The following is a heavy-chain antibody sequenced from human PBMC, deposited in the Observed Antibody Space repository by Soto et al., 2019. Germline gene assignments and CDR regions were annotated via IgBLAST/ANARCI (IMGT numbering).Heavy chain of an antibody. V-gene: IGHV3-33*01. Sequence: QVQLVESGGGVVQPGRSLRLSCAASGFTFSSYGKHWVRQAPGKGLEWVAVIWYDGSNKYYADSVKGRFTISRDNSKNTLYLQMNSLRAEDTAVYYCASPWIAVAGTGAGAFDIWGQGTMVTVSS. CDR3: ASPWIAVAGTGAGAFDI. CDR1: GFTFSSYG. D-gene: IGHD6-19*01. CDR2: IWYDGSNK. J-gene: IGHJ3*02.